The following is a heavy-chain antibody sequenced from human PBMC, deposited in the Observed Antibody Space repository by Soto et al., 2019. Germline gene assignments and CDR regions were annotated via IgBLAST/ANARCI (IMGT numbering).Heavy chain of an antibody. CDR1: RAVVTRGENY. J-gene: IGHJ3*01. Sequence: SETLSLTCAVSRAVVTRGENYWGWVRQPPGKGLEWLGYIYDSGVTSYTPALKSRVTLSLDRPNNQVSLKLRSVTAADTAVYFWLRHIAHRYTGNAWGHGQLVT. V-gene: IGHV4-30-4*08. CDR2: IYDSGVT. CDR3: LRHIAHRYTGNA. D-gene: IGHD3-16*02.